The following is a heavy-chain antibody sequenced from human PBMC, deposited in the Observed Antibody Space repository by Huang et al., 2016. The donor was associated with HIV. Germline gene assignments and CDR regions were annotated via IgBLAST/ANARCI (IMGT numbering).Heavy chain of an antibody. CDR3: ARGYGSFDF. CDR1: GFTFSSYS. D-gene: IGHD5-18*01. V-gene: IGHV3-48*01. CDR2: IRSTGSVK. Sequence: EMHLVESGGGLVQPGRSLRLSCEASGFTFSSYSMNWVRHTPGKGLGLVSYIRSTGSVKWYADSVKDRFTISRDNAKNSLFLQINNLGAEDTGVYFCARGYGSFDFWGQGTLVTVSS. J-gene: IGHJ4*02.